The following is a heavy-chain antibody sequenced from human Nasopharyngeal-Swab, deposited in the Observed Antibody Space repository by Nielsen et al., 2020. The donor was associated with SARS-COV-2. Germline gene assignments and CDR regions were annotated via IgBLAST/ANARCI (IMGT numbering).Heavy chain of an antibody. CDR1: GFTFTSSA. Sequence: SVKVSCKASGFTFTSSAVQWVRQARGQRLDWIGWIVVGSGNTNYAQKFQERVTITRDMSTSTAYMELSSLRSEDTAVYYCAADWFRLRFLEWLPGGYGMDVWGQGTTVTVSS. D-gene: IGHD3-3*01. J-gene: IGHJ6*02. CDR3: AADWFRLRFLEWLPGGYGMDV. V-gene: IGHV1-58*01. CDR2: IVVGSGNT.